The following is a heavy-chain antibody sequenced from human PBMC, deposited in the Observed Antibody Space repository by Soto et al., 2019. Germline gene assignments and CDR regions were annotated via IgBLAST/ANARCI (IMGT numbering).Heavy chain of an antibody. V-gene: IGHV4-34*01. Sequence: SETLSLTCGVYGGSFSTYYWSWIRQPQGKGLEWIGEINQSGSTNYNPSLKSRVTMSLDASKKQFSLKMSSVTAADAAVYYCARGYYYDSLRLDSWGQGTLVTVSS. CDR1: GGSFSTYY. CDR2: INQSGST. CDR3: ARGYYYDSLRLDS. D-gene: IGHD3-22*01. J-gene: IGHJ4*02.